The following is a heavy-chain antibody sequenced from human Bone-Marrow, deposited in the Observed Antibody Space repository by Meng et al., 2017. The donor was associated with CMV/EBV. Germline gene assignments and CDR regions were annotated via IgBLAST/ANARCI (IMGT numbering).Heavy chain of an antibody. J-gene: IGHJ6*02. CDR1: GYTFTGYY. D-gene: IGHD6-6*01. CDR2: INPNGGGT. CDR3: ARDTDPAARSYYYYYGMDV. Sequence: ASVKVSCKASGYTFTGYYMHWVRQAPGQAPEWMGWINPNGGGTNYARKFQDRVAMTRDTSISTAYMELSRLRSDDTAVYYCARDTDPAARSYYYYYGMDVWGQATTVTVSS. V-gene: IGHV1-2*02.